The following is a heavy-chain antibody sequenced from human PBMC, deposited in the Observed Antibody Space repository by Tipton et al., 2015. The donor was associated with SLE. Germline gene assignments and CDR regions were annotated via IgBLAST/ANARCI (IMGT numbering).Heavy chain of an antibody. V-gene: IGHV4-4*07. CDR1: GGSISDSY. CDR2: IYTTGSP. Sequence: TLSLTCTVSGGSISDSYWSWIRQPAGKGLEWIGRIYTTGSPYYNPSLESRVVISMDKSKNQFSLKLTRVTAADTAVYYRARTLDALDIWGQGTMVTVSS. CDR3: ARTLDALDI. J-gene: IGHJ3*02.